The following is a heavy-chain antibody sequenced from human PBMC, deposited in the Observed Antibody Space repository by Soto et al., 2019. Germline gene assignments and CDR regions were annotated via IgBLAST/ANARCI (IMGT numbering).Heavy chain of an antibody. J-gene: IGHJ5*02. Sequence: PGESLKISCRTSGYRFTSYWIAWVRQMPGKGLEWMGIIFPSDSDTRYSPSFQGQVTISADRSTSTVFLQWASLKASDTAVYFCARKDNSGYFNWFDPWGQGTLVHRLL. V-gene: IGHV5-51*01. CDR1: GYRFTSYW. CDR2: IFPSDSDT. CDR3: ARKDNSGYFNWFDP. D-gene: IGHD3-22*01.